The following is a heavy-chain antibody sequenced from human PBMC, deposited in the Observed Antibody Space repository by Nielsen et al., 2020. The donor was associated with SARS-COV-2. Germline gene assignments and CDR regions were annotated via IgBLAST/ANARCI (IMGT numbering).Heavy chain of an antibody. V-gene: IGHV3-23*01. CDR1: GFTFNTHA. Sequence: GGSLRLSCAASGFTFNTHAMRWIRQAPGKGLEWISAISGGGTNSFYADAAKGRFTISRDNSNHTLYLQLTNLRAEDTAVYYCANDFGDCGSSTCRPKWGQGSRITVSS. CDR2: ISGGGTNS. J-gene: IGHJ4*02. CDR3: ANDFGDCGSSTCRPK. D-gene: IGHD2-2*01.